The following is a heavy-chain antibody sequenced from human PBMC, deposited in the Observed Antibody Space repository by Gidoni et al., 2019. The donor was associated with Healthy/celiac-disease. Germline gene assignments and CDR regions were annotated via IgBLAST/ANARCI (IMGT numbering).Heavy chain of an antibody. CDR2: IYYSGST. D-gene: IGHD3-10*01. J-gene: IGHJ5*02. CDR1: GGSVSSGSYY. V-gene: IGHV4-61*01. Sequence: QVQLQESVPGLVKPSETLSLTCTVSGGSVSSGSYYWSWIRQPPGKGLEWIGYIYYSGSTNYNPSLKSRVTISVDTSKNQFSLKLSSVTAADTAVYDCAREWFGEFGTNWIDPWGQGTLVTVSS. CDR3: AREWFGEFGTNWIDP.